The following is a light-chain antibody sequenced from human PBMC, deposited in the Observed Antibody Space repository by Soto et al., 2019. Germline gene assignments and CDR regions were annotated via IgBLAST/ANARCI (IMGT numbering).Light chain of an antibody. V-gene: IGKV1-39*01. CDR1: QTITNH. CDR2: AAS. Sequence: DVQLTQSPSPLSASVGDRISITCRASQTITNHLNWYQQKPGKAPILLVYAASTLETGVPSRSSGSGSGTVFTLTIDSLQPEDVATYFCQQNYITPLTFGGGTKVDIK. J-gene: IGKJ4*01. CDR3: QQNYITPLT.